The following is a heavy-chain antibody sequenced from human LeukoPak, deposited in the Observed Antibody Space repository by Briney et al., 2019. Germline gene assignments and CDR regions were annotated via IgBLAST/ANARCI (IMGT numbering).Heavy chain of an antibody. V-gene: IGHV1-46*01. CDR1: GYTFTSYY. CDR3: ATERVGGYAIDY. J-gene: IGHJ4*02. Sequence: ASVKVSCKASGYTFTSYYMHWVRQDPGQGLEWMGIINPSGGSTRYAQKFQGTVTTTTDTTTSTVYMELRSVRSAGTAVYYCATERVGGYAIDYGGQGTLVTVSS. CDR2: INPSGGST. D-gene: IGHD1-26*01.